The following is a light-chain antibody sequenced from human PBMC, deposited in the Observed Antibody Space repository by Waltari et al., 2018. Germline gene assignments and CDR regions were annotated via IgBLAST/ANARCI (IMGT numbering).Light chain of an antibody. CDR2: GAS. Sequence: EILLTQSPGTLSLSPGERATLSCRASQSVSSGYLAWYQQRPAQAPRLLIYGASSRATGIPDRFSGSGSGTDFSLTISRLEPEDFAVYYCQQYGTSPWTFGQGTKVEIK. J-gene: IGKJ1*01. CDR3: QQYGTSPWT. V-gene: IGKV3-20*01. CDR1: QSVSSGY.